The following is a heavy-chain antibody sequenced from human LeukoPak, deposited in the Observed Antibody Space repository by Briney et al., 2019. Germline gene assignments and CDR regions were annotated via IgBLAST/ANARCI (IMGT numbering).Heavy chain of an antibody. V-gene: IGHV4-61*02. J-gene: IGHJ4*02. CDR3: ARGRPNGDYFAY. D-gene: IGHD4-17*01. CDR2: INTDGST. CDR1: GDSISSGSYD. Sequence: YPSQTLSLTCTVYGDSISSGSYDWGWLRQAAGKGLEYIGRINTDGSTMYNSSLKSQFTMSADMSKNQISLKLSSVTAAATAVYYCARGRPNGDYFAYWGQGTLVTASS.